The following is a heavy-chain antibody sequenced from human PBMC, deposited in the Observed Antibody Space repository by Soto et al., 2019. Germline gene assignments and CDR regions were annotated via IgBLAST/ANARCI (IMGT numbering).Heavy chain of an antibody. CDR3: ARGEDSSSWYGGFHYYYYYGMDV. D-gene: IGHD6-13*01. CDR2: INAGNGNT. V-gene: IGHV1-3*01. Sequence: ASVKVSCKASGYTFTSYAMHWVRQAPGQRLEWMGWINAGNGNTKYSQKFQGRVTITRDTSASTAYMELSSLRSEDTAVYYCARGEDSSSWYGGFHYYYYYGMDVWGQGTTVTVSS. J-gene: IGHJ6*02. CDR1: GYTFTSYA.